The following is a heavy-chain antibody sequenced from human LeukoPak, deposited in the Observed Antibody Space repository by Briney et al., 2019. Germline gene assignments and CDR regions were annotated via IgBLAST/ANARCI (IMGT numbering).Heavy chain of an antibody. CDR1: GFTFSSYS. J-gene: IGHJ5*02. CDR3: ARDLGPMVRGLTNWFDP. Sequence: GRSLRLSCAASGFTFSSYSMNWVRQAPGKGLEWVSSISSSSSYIYYADSVKGRFTISRDNAKNSLYLQMNSLRAEDTAVYYCARDLGPMVRGLTNWFDPWGQGTLVTVSS. V-gene: IGHV3-21*01. D-gene: IGHD3-10*01. CDR2: ISSSSSYI.